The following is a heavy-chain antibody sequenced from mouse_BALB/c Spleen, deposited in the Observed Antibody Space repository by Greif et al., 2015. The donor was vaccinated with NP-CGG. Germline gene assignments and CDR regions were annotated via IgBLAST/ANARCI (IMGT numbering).Heavy chain of an antibody. CDR2: ISYSGST. Sequence: EVQLVESGPSLVKPSQTLSLTCSVTGDSITSGYWNWIRKFPGNKLEYMGYISYSGSTYYNPSLKSRISITRDTSKNQYYLQLNSVTTEDTATYYCARGVLTGSAWFAYWGQGTLVTVSA. CDR3: ARGVLTGSAWFAY. J-gene: IGHJ3*01. D-gene: IGHD4-1*01. V-gene: IGHV3-8*02. CDR1: GDSITSGY.